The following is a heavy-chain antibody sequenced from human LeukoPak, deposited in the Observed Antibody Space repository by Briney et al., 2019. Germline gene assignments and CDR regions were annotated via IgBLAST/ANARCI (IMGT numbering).Heavy chain of an antibody. Sequence: ASVKVSCKASGYTFTGYYMHWVRQAPGQGLEWMGWINPNSGGTNYAQKFQGRVTMTRDTSISTAYMELGRLRSDDTAVYYCARDRAPPAIAVAGIGFSYWGQGTLVTVSS. V-gene: IGHV1-2*02. D-gene: IGHD6-19*01. CDR1: GYTFTGYY. CDR2: INPNSGGT. J-gene: IGHJ4*02. CDR3: ARDRAPPAIAVAGIGFSY.